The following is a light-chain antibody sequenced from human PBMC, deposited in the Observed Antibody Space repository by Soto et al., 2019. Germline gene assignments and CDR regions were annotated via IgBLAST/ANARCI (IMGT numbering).Light chain of an antibody. CDR3: QQYNNWLRT. Sequence: EIVMTQSPATLAVSPGERATLSCRAIQSVSSNLAWYQQKPGPAPRPLLYGASPRANGIPARFSGSGSGTEFILTISSLQSEDFAVYYCQQYNNWLRTFGQGTKVDIK. J-gene: IGKJ1*01. V-gene: IGKV3-15*01. CDR1: QSVSSN. CDR2: GAS.